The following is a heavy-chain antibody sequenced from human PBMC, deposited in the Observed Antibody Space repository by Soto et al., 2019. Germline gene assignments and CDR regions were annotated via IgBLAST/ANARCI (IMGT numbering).Heavy chain of an antibody. Sequence: QVQLQESGPGLVKPSQTLSLTCTVSGGSISSVGYYRSWIRQHPGKGLEWIGYIYNSGSTHYNPSLKSRITMSVDTSKNQFSLKLSSVTVADTAVYFCARETVGTIDRWGQGTLVTVSS. D-gene: IGHD5-12*01. CDR2: IYNSGST. J-gene: IGHJ5*02. CDR3: ARETVGTIDR. V-gene: IGHV4-31*03. CDR1: GGSISSVGYY.